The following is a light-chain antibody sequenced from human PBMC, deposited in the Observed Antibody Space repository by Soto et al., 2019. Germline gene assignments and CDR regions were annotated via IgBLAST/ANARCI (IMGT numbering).Light chain of an antibody. V-gene: IGKV3-20*01. CDR2: GAS. CDR3: LRYGDSPPAYT. CDR1: HSVSSRN. J-gene: IGKJ2*01. Sequence: EIVLTQSPGTVSLSPGERATHSCRASHSVSSRNLAWYRQKPGQAPSLLIFGASNRATGIPDRFSGSGSGTDFTLTISRLEPEDCAVYYCLRYGDSPPAYTFGQGTKLEIK.